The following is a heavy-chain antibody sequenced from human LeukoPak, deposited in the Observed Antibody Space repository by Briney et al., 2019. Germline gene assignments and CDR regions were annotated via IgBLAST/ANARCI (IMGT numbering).Heavy chain of an antibody. D-gene: IGHD6-19*01. V-gene: IGHV3-7*04. CDR2: IKKDGSEK. Sequence: GGSLRLSCAASGLTFNTYWMNWVRQAPGRGQEWVANIKKDGSEKRYVEAVKGRFTISRDNAKNSVYLEMNSLRGEDTAVYYCVGGVGWLSDYWGHGTLVTVSS. J-gene: IGHJ4*01. CDR3: VGGVGWLSDY. CDR1: GLTFNTYW.